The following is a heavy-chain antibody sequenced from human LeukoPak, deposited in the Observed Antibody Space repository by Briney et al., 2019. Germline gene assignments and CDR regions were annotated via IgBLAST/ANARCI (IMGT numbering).Heavy chain of an antibody. V-gene: IGHV3-30-3*01. D-gene: IGHD1-26*01. Sequence: GRSLRLSCAASGFTFSSYAMHWVRQAPGKGLEWVAVISYDGSNKYYADSVKGRFTISRDNSKNTLYLQMNSLRAEDTAVYYCARDMGELLYYFDYWGQGTLVTVSS. CDR2: ISYDGSNK. CDR3: ARDMGELLYYFDY. J-gene: IGHJ4*02. CDR1: GFTFSSYA.